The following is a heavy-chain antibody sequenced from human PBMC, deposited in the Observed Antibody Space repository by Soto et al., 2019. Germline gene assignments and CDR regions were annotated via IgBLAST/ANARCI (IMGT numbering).Heavy chain of an antibody. D-gene: IGHD3-22*01. CDR2: ISYDGSNK. V-gene: IGHV3-30*18. CDR1: GFTFSSYG. J-gene: IGHJ4*02. CDR3: AKGRWLPPGYLDY. Sequence: QVQLVESGGGVVQPGRSLRLSCAASGFTFSSYGMHWVRQAPGKGLEWVAVISYDGSNKYYEDSVQGRFTISRDNSKNPLYLPMNSLRAEDTAVYYCAKGRWLPPGYLDYWGEGTLVTVS.